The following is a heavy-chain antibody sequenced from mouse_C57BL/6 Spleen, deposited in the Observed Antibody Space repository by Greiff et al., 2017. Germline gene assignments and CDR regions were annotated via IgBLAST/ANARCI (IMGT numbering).Heavy chain of an antibody. V-gene: IGHV1-82*01. J-gene: IGHJ3*01. CDR3: ASQGFAY. CDR1: GYAFSSSW. Sequence: QVQLKESGPELVKPGASVKISCKASGYAFSSSWMNWVKQRPGKGLEWIGRIYPGDGDTNYNGKFKGKATLTADKSSSTAYMQLSSLTSEDSAVYFCASQGFAYWGQGTLVTVSA. CDR2: IYPGDGDT.